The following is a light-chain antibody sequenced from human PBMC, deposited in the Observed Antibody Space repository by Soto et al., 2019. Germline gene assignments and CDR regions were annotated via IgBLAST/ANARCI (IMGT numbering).Light chain of an antibody. V-gene: IGLV1-40*01. Sequence: QSVLTQPPSVSGAPGQRVTISCNGSSSIIGAGYDVHWYQQLPGTAPKLLIYGNSNRPSGVPDRFSGSKSGTSASLAITGLQAEDEADYYCQSYDSSLSGPFYVFGTGTKLTVL. J-gene: IGLJ1*01. CDR2: GNS. CDR1: SSIIGAGYD. CDR3: QSYDSSLSGPFYV.